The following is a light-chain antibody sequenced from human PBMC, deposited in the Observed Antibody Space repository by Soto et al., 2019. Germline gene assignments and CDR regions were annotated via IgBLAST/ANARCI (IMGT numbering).Light chain of an antibody. CDR2: SNN. CDR3: AAWDDSLNGFYV. J-gene: IGLJ1*01. CDR1: RSNIGSNT. V-gene: IGLV1-44*01. Sequence: QSVLTQPPSASGTPGQRVTISCSGSRSNIGSNTVNWYQQLPGSAPKLLIYSNNQRPSGVPDRFSGSKSGTSASLATSGLRSEDEADYYCAAWDDSLNGFYVFGTGTKLTVL.